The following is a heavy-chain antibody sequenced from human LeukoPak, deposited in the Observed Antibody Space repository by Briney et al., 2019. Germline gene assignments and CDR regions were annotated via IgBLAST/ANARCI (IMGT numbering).Heavy chain of an antibody. D-gene: IGHD3-16*01. Sequence: GASVKVSCKASGYTFTSYDINWVRQATGQGLEWMGWMNPNSGNTGYAQKFQGRVTMTRNTSISTAYMELSSLRSEDTAVYYCAREVGLGMYNWFDPWGQGTLVTVSS. J-gene: IGHJ5*02. V-gene: IGHV1-8*01. CDR3: AREVGLGMYNWFDP. CDR2: MNPNSGNT. CDR1: GYTFTSYD.